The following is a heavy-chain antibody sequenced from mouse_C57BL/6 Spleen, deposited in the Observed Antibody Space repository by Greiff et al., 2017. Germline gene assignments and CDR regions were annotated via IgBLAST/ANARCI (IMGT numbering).Heavy chain of an antibody. CDR1: GFTFSSYA. J-gene: IGHJ2*01. CDR2: ISSGGDYI. CDR3: TRVDYYGSSYVWDD. Sequence: EVQRVESGEGLVKPGGSLKLSCAASGFTFSSYAMSWVRQTPEQRLEWVAYISSGGDYIYYADTVKGRFTISRDNARNTLYLQMSSRKSEDTAMYYCTRVDYYGSSYVWDDWGQGTTLTVSS. D-gene: IGHD1-1*01. V-gene: IGHV5-9-1*02.